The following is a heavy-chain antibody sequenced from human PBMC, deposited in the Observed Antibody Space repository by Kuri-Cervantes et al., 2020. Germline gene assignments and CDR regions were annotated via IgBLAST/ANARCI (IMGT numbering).Heavy chain of an antibody. CDR2: IIPIFGTA. CDR3: ARDSPDYYGSGSLPPHPGYYGMDV. D-gene: IGHD3-10*01. Sequence: SVKVSCKASGYTFTSYAMHWVRQAPGQGLEWMGGIIPIFGTANYAQKFQGRVTITADESTSTAYMELSSLRSEDTAVYYCARDSPDYYGSGSLPPHPGYYGMDVWGQGTTVTVSS. CDR1: GYTFTSYA. V-gene: IGHV1-69*13. J-gene: IGHJ6*02.